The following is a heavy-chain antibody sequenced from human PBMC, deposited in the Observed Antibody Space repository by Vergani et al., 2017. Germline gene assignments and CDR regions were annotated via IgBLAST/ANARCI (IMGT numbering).Heavy chain of an antibody. D-gene: IGHD4-17*01. J-gene: IGHJ4*02. Sequence: QLQLPESGPGLVKPSETLSLTCTVSGGSIRSSSYYWGWIRQPPGKGLEWIGSIYYSGSTSYNPSLKSRVTISVDTSKNQFSLKLSSVTAADTAVYYCTGDYGTQFDYWGQGTLVTVSS. CDR3: TGDYGTQFDY. CDR1: GGSIRSSSYY. CDR2: IYYSGST. V-gene: IGHV4-39*07.